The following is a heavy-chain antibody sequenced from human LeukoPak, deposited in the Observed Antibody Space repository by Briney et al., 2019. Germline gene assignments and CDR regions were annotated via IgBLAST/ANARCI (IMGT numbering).Heavy chain of an antibody. J-gene: IGHJ4*02. Sequence: KPSETLSLTCTVSGGSISSSSYYWGWIRQPPGKGLEWIGSIYYSGSTYYNPSLKSRVTISVDTSKNQFSLKLSSVTAADTAVYYCASYPYYYGSGRENFDYWGQGTLVTVFS. D-gene: IGHD3-10*01. CDR3: ASYPYYYGSGRENFDY. CDR1: GGSISSSSYY. CDR2: IYYSGST. V-gene: IGHV4-39*01.